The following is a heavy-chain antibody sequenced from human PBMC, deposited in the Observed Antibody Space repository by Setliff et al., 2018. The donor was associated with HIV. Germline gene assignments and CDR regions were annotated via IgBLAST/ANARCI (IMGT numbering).Heavy chain of an antibody. Sequence: SETLSLTCAVYVGSFSGFYWTWIRQPPGKGLEWIGDIDHIGRTNYNPSLKSRATISVYTTKNQFLLKLRSVTAADTAVYYCARGSYYDTSGYRPGYFDYWGQETLVTVSS. CDR3: ARGSYYDTSGYRPGYFDY. CDR2: IDHIGRT. D-gene: IGHD3-22*01. CDR1: VGSFSGFY. V-gene: IGHV4-34*01. J-gene: IGHJ4*02.